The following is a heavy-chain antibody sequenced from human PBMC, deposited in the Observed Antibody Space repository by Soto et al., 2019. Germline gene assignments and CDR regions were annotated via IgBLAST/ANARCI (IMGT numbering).Heavy chain of an antibody. D-gene: IGHD3-10*01. CDR1: GGSISSYY. CDR2: IYYSGST. J-gene: IGHJ4*02. Sequence: PSETLSLTCTVSGGSISSYYWSWIRQPPGKGLEWIGYIYYSGSTNYNPCLKSRVTISVDTSKNQFSLKLNSMTAADTAVYYCGRQNYGSGSTYFDYWGQGTLVTVSS. V-gene: IGHV4-59*08. CDR3: GRQNYGSGSTYFDY.